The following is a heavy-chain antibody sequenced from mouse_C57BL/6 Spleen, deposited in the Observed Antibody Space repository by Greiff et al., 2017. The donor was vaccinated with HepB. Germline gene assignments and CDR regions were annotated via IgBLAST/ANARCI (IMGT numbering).Heavy chain of an antibody. CDR2: INPNNGGT. V-gene: IGHV1-26*01. J-gene: IGHJ2*01. CDR3: ARPNWYYFDY. D-gene: IGHD4-1*01. CDR1: GYTFTDYY. Sequence: EVQLQQSGPELVKPGASVKISCKASGYTFTDYYMNWVKQSHGKSLEWIGDINPNNGGTSYNQKFKGKATLTVDKSSSTAYMELRSLTSEDSAVYYCARPNWYYFDYWGQGTTLTVSS.